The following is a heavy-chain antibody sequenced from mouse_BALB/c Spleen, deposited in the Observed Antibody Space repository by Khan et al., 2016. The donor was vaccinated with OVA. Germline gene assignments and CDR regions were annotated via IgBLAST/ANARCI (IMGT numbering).Heavy chain of an antibody. V-gene: IGHV5-9*02. CDR1: GFAFSSYD. CDR2: ISTGGSYI. Sequence: EVELVESGGGFVKPGGSLNLSCAASGFAFSSYDMSWVRQTPEKRLEWVATISTGGSYIYYPDSVKGRFTISRDIARNTLYLQMSSLRSEDTALYYCARPSYYGNPWFTYWDPGTLVTVSA. CDR3: ARPSYYGNPWFTY. D-gene: IGHD2-10*01. J-gene: IGHJ3*01.